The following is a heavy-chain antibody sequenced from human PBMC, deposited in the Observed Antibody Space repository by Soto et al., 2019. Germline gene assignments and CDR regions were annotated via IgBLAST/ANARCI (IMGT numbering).Heavy chain of an antibody. Sequence: PGGSLRLSCTASGFTFADYAVTWFRQAPGKGLEWMGFIRSKAYDGTTEYAASVKGRFTISRDDSKSIAYLQMNSLKTEDTAVYYCTRSGRVVFDYWGQGTLVTVSS. V-gene: IGHV3-49*03. D-gene: IGHD2-15*01. CDR1: GFTFADYA. J-gene: IGHJ4*02. CDR3: TRSGRVVFDY. CDR2: IRSKAYDGTT.